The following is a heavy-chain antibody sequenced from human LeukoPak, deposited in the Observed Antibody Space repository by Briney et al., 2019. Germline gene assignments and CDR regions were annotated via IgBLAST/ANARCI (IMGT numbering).Heavy chain of an antibody. J-gene: IGHJ4*02. V-gene: IGHV3-33*01. CDR2: IWYDGSNK. CDR3: AREEGGPGFDY. CDR1: GFTFRNYG. D-gene: IGHD3-16*01. Sequence: GGSLRLSCAASGFTFRNYGMHWVRQAPGKGLEWVAVIWYDGSNKYYADSVKGRFTISRDDSKNTLFLQMDGLRAEDTAVYYCAREEGGPGFDYWGQGTLLTVSS.